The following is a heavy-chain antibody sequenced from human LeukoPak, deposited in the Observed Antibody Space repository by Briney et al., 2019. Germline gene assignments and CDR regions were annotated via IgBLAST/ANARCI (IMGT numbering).Heavy chain of an antibody. CDR1: GFTINNNY. CDR3: ARRPIGARPLYYYYMDV. J-gene: IGHJ6*03. CDR2: IGSGGSTI. V-gene: IGHV3-48*01. D-gene: IGHD6-6*01. Sequence: GVSLRLSCAASGFTINNNYMNWVRHAPGEGRVWVSYIGSGGSTIYEEDTVKGRFTISRDNAKNSLYLEMNGLRAEDKAVYYCARRPIGARPLYYYYMDVWGKGTTVTVSS.